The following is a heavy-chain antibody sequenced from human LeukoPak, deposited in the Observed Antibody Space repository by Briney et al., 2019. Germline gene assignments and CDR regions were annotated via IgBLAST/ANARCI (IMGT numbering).Heavy chain of an antibody. CDR2: IHTSGTS. CDR3: AGSYYYYTADHYYMDV. Sequence: SETLSLTCTVSGASISSYYWSWIRQPAGKGLEWIGRIHTSGTSNYNPSLKSRVTMSVDTSKNQFSLKLSSVTAADTAVYYCAGSYYYYTADHYYMDVWGKGTTVTIS. D-gene: IGHD1-26*01. J-gene: IGHJ6*03. CDR1: GASISSYY. V-gene: IGHV4-4*07.